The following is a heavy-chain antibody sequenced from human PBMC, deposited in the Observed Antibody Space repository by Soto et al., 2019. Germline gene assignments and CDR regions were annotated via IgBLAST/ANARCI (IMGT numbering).Heavy chain of an antibody. Sequence: GGSLRLSCAASGFTFSSYAMHWVRQAPGKGLEWVAVISYDGSNKYYADSVKGRFTISRDNSKNTLYLQMNSLRAEDTAVYYCARIQNVVVVAATGDAFDIWGQGTMVTVSS. CDR1: GFTFSSYA. D-gene: IGHD2-15*01. J-gene: IGHJ3*02. CDR3: ARIQNVVVVAATGDAFDI. CDR2: ISYDGSNK. V-gene: IGHV3-30-3*01.